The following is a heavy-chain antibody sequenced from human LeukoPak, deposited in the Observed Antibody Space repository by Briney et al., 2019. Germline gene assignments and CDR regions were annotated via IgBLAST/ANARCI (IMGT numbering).Heavy chain of an antibody. CDR2: MNPNSGNT. J-gene: IGHJ4*02. Sequence: ASVKVSCKASGYTFTSYDINWVRQATVQGLEWMGWMNPNSGNTGYAQKFQGRVTMTRNTSISTAYMELSSLRSEDTAVYYCVLLYSSGYPIVDYWGQGTLVTVSS. CDR3: VLLYSSGYPIVDY. CDR1: GYTFTSYD. D-gene: IGHD6-19*01. V-gene: IGHV1-8*01.